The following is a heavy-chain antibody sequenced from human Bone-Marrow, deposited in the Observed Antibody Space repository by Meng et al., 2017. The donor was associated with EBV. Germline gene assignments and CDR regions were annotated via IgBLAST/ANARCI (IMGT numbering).Heavy chain of an antibody. CDR1: GGTFSSYA. V-gene: IGHV1-69*01. Sequence: GSAGKNSGSPVKGSCKASGGTFSSYAISWVRQAPGQGLEWMGGIIPIFGTANYAQKFQGRVTITADESTSTAYMELSSLRSEDTAVYYCARGAVRGVIHWFDPWGQGTLVTVSS. CDR2: IIPIFGTA. CDR3: ARGAVRGVIHWFDP. J-gene: IGHJ5*02. D-gene: IGHD3-10*01.